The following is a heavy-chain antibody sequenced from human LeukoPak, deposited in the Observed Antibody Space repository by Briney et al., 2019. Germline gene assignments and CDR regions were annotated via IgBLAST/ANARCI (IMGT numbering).Heavy chain of an antibody. Sequence: SVKVSCKASVGTFITYTISWVRQAPGQGLEWMGRIIPILGIANIAQKFQGRVTITADKSTSTAYMELSSLRSEDTAVYYCASLIAAAGTGWFDPWGQGTLVTVSS. D-gene: IGHD6-13*01. CDR3: ASLIAAAGTGWFDP. J-gene: IGHJ5*02. CDR2: IIPILGIA. V-gene: IGHV1-69*02. CDR1: VGTFITYT.